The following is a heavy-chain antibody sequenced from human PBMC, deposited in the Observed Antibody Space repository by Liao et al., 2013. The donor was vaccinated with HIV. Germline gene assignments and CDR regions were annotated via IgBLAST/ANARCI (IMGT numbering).Heavy chain of an antibody. J-gene: IGHJ3*01. V-gene: IGHV4-4*07. CDR1: GDSISRYY. Sequence: QVQLQESGPGLVKPSETLSLTCTVSGDSISRYYWNWVRQSAGKGLEWIGRIYTNGNTNYNPSFKSRATLSADTSKDQISLNLTSLTAADTAVYYCARAPVAGTKSNAFDLWGQGTMVTVSS. CDR3: ARAPVAGTKSNAFDL. D-gene: IGHD6-19*01. CDR2: IYTNGNT.